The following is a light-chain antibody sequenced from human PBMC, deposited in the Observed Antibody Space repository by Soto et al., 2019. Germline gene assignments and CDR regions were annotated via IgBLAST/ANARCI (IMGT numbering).Light chain of an antibody. J-gene: IGKJ1*01. CDR2: GAS. V-gene: IGKV3-15*01. Sequence: EIGRTQSQDTLSVSPGERATLSCRASQSVSSNLAWYQQKPGQAPRLLIYGASTRATGIPARFSGSGSGTEFTLTISSLQSEDFAVYYCQQYNNWPPRTFGQGTKV. CDR1: QSVSSN. CDR3: QQYNNWPPRT.